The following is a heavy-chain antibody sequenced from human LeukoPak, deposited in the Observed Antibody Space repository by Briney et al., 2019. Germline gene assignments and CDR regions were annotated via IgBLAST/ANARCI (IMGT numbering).Heavy chain of an antibody. CDR3: AKRGPGYDKSTYPPHYFDY. CDR1: GFTFNTYA. J-gene: IGHJ4*02. CDR2: ISVSGGRT. V-gene: IGHV3-23*01. D-gene: IGHD3-22*01. Sequence: GGSLRLSCAASGFTFNTYAMSWVRQAPGKGLEWVSGISVSGGRTDYADSVKGRFTISRDNSKNTLYLQMNSLRAEDTAVYYCAKRGPGYDKSTYPPHYFDYWGQGTLVTVSS.